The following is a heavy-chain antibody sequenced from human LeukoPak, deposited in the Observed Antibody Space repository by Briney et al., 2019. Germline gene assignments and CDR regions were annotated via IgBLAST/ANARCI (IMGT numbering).Heavy chain of an antibody. CDR3: ARPRGYDTRDFDH. CDR2: IRTDGDNA. CDR1: GFTFSSYW. Sequence: GGSLRLSCSASGFTFSSYWMDWGRQGPGEGRGWGSHIRTDGDNAIYADSVKGRFTISRDNARNTLYLQMNGLRAEDTAVYYCARPRGYDTRDFDHWGQGALVTVSS. D-gene: IGHD3-22*01. V-gene: IGHV3-74*01. J-gene: IGHJ4*02.